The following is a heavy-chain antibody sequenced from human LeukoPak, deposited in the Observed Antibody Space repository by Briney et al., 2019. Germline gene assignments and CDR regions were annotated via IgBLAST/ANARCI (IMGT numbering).Heavy chain of an antibody. CDR3: ARRAGAYSHPYDY. V-gene: IGHV3-53*01. J-gene: IGHJ4*02. D-gene: IGHD4/OR15-4a*01. CDR1: GFTVSSNY. CDR2: IYGGGST. Sequence: GGSLRLSCAASGFTVSSNYMSWVRQAPGKGLEWVSVIYGGGSTYYADSVKGRFTMSRDNSKNTLYLQMNSLRAEDTAVYYCARRAGAYSHPYDYWGQGTLVTVSS.